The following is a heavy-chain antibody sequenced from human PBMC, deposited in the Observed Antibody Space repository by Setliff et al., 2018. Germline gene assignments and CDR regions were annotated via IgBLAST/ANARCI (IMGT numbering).Heavy chain of an antibody. CDR2: IYPGDSHI. CDR3: ARLGRNNSAPPGDY. V-gene: IGHV5-51*01. J-gene: IGHJ4*02. Sequence: PGESLKISCKASGYSFPSYWIGWVRQVPGKGLEWMGIIYPGDSHIRYSPSFQGQVTISADKSILTAFLQWTYLKASDSAMYYCARLGRNNSAPPGDYWGQGTLVTVSS. CDR1: GYSFPSYW. D-gene: IGHD6-25*01.